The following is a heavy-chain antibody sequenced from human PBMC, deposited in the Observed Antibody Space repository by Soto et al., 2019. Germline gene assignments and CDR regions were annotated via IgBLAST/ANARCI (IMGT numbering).Heavy chain of an antibody. D-gene: IGHD4-17*01. CDR2: INPSGGST. CDR3: ARVATPTTVTTFWFDP. CDR1: GYTFTSYY. J-gene: IGHJ5*02. Sequence: GASVKVSCKASGYTFTSYYMHWVRQAPGQGLEWMGIINPSGGSTSYAQKFQGRVTMTRDTSTSTVYMELSSLRSEDTAVYYCARVATPTTVTTFWFDPWGQGTLVTVSS. V-gene: IGHV1-46*03.